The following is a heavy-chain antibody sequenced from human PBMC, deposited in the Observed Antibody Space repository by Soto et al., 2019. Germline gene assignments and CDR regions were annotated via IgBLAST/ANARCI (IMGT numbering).Heavy chain of an antibody. Sequence: SVKVSCKASGYTFTSYGNSWGRQSPGQGHEWMGGISAYNGNTNYAQKLQGKDTMTTEKDTSTAYMELRILISDDTAVFFCARGPGWAGSWGQGHLVTV. V-gene: IGHV1-18*01. CDR1: GYTFTSYG. J-gene: IGHJ4*02. CDR2: ISAYNGNT. CDR3: ARGPGWAGS. D-gene: IGHD6-19*01.